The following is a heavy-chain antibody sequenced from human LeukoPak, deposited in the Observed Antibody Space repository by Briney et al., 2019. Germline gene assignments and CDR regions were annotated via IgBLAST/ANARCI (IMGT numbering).Heavy chain of an antibody. CDR3: ARDLKDRITIFGVVTTYYFDY. CDR2: IYSGGST. CDR1: GFIVSGNY. V-gene: IGHV3-53*01. D-gene: IGHD3-3*01. J-gene: IGHJ4*02. Sequence: GGSLRLSCAASGFIVSGNYMSWVRQAPGKGLEWVSVIYSGGSTYYADSVKGRFTISRDNSKNTLYLQMNSLRAEDTAVYYCARDLKDRITIFGVVTTYYFDYWGQGTLVTVSS.